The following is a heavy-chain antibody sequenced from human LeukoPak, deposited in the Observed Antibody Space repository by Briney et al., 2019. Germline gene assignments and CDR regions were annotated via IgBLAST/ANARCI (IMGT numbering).Heavy chain of an antibody. J-gene: IGHJ4*02. Sequence: TSETLSLTCTVSGYSISSGYYWGWIRQPPGKGLEWIGSIYHSGSTYYNPSLKSRVTLSVDTSKNQFSLKMNSVTAADTAVYYCARHRPSNSWYADYWGQGTLVTVSS. V-gene: IGHV4-38-2*02. D-gene: IGHD6-13*01. CDR3: ARHRPSNSWYADY. CDR1: GYSISSGYY. CDR2: IYHSGST.